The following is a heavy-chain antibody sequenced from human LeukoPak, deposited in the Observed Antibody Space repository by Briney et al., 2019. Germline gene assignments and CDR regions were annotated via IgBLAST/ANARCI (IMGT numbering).Heavy chain of an antibody. V-gene: IGHV3-74*01. J-gene: IGHJ3*02. CDR2: INSDGSST. Sequence: GGSLRLSCAASGFTFSSYWMHWVRQAPGKGLVWVSRINSDGSSTSYADSVKGRFTISRDNAKNTLYLQMNSLRAEDTAVYYCAKGVHRSVFGVVFDAFDIWGQGTMVTVSS. CDR3: AKGVHRSVFGVVFDAFDI. D-gene: IGHD3-3*01. CDR1: GFTFSSYW.